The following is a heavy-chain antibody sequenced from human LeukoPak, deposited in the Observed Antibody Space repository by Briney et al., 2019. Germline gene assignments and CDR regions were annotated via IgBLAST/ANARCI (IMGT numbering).Heavy chain of an antibody. CDR3: ARDSKQHAVFDAFDI. D-gene: IGHD6-13*01. CDR1: GFTFSSYG. Sequence: GRSLRLSCAASGFTFSSYGMHWVRQAPGKGLEGVAVIWYDGSNKYYADSVKGRFTISRDNSKNTLYLQMNSMIAEDTAVYYCARDSKQHAVFDAFDIWGQGTMVTVSS. CDR2: IWYDGSNK. V-gene: IGHV3-33*01. J-gene: IGHJ3*02.